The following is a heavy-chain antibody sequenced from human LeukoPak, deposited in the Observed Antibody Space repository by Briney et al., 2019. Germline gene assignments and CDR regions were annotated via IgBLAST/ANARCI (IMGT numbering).Heavy chain of an antibody. CDR1: GFTFSSYG. D-gene: IGHD2-2*02. CDR2: IWYDGSNK. V-gene: IGHV3-33*01. J-gene: IGHJ6*02. CDR3: AREVPAAIPYYYYGMDV. Sequence: GGSLRLSCAASGFTFSSYGMHWVRQAPGKGLEWVAVIWYDGSNKYYADSVKGRFTISRDNSKNTLYLQMNSLRAEDTAVYCCAREVPAAIPYYYYGMDVWGQGTTVTVSS.